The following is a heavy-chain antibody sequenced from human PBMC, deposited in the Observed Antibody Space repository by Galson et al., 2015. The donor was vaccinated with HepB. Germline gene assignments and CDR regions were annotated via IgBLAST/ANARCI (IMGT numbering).Heavy chain of an antibody. J-gene: IGHJ6*02. CDR2: IDPSDSYT. V-gene: IGHV5-10-1*01. CDR3: ARLPAQWLRPPSYYYYYYGMDV. D-gene: IGHD5-12*01. CDR1: GYSFTSYW. Sequence: QSGAEVKKPGESLRISCKGSGYSFTSYWISWVRQMPGKGLEWMGRIDPSDSYTNYSPSLQGHVTISADKSISTAYLQWSSLKASDTAMYYCARLPAQWLRPPSYYYYYYGMDVWGQGTTVTVSS.